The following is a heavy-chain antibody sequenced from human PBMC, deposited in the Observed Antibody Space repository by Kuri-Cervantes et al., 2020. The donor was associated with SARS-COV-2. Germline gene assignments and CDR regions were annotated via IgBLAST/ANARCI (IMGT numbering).Heavy chain of an antibody. J-gene: IGHJ4*02. V-gene: IGHV4-38-2*01. CDR1: GYSISSGYY. D-gene: IGHD3-22*01. CDR2: IYHTGNT. Sequence: SETLSLTCAVSGYSISSGYYWGWIRQPPGKGLEWIGSIYHTGNTYYNPSLKSRVTISGDTSKNQVSLKLSSVTAADTAVYYCASQDDTSGFYYAYDYWGQGTLVTVSS. CDR3: ASQDDTSGFYYAYDY.